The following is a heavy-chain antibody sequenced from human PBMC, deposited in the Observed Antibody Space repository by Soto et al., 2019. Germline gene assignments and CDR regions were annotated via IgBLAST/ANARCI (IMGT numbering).Heavy chain of an antibody. CDR3: ARRDVDSNYSAMDP. J-gene: IGHJ6*02. Sequence: QVTLKESGPVLVKPTETLTLTCTVSGFSLGNGRMGVSWIRQPPGKPLEWLAHFFSDAERSYSASMQSRLTRSMNTAASQGALSKTNMDPWDKATYYCARRDVDSNYSAMDPGGQGTPLTFS. V-gene: IGHV2-26*01. CDR2: FFSDAER. CDR1: GFSLGNGRMG. D-gene: IGHD4-17*01.